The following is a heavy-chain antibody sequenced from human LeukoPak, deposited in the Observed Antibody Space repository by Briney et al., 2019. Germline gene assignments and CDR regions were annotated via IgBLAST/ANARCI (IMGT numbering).Heavy chain of an antibody. Sequence: GGSPRLSCEASGFTFTSYAMHWVRQAPGKGLEWVSSVSASGSATFYTDSMNGRFTISRDNAKNTFFLQMKNLRPGDTALYYCAKGRDTSGRQNFDFWGQGTLVTVSP. J-gene: IGHJ4*02. CDR3: AKGRDTSGRQNFDF. CDR1: GFTFTSYA. D-gene: IGHD6-19*01. CDR2: VSASGSAT. V-gene: IGHV3-23*01.